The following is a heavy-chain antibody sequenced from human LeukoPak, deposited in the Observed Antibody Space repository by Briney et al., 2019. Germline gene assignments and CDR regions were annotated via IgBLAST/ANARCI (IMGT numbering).Heavy chain of an antibody. CDR1: GFTVSSNY. J-gene: IGHJ6*02. Sequence: PGGSLRLSCAASGFTVSSNYMSWVRQAPGKGLEWVSVIYSGGSTYYADSVKGRFTISRDNSKNTLYLQMNSLRAEDTAVYYCARVAWSSSWYGVDYYYGMDVWGQGTTVTVSS. D-gene: IGHD6-13*01. CDR3: ARVAWSSSWYGVDYYYGMDV. V-gene: IGHV3-53*01. CDR2: IYSGGST.